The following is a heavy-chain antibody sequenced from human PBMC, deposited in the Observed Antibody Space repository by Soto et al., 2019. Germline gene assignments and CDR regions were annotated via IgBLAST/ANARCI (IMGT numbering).Heavy chain of an antibody. Sequence: QVQLQESGPGLVKPSETLSLTCTVSGGSISSYYWSWIRQSPGKGLEWIGYISYSGSTKYNPSLKSRVXXPXDXXKNQFSLRLSSVTAADTAVYYCARGRGDTAMAWYYWGQGTLVTVSS. CDR3: ARGRGDTAMAWYY. D-gene: IGHD5-18*01. J-gene: IGHJ4*02. V-gene: IGHV4-59*01. CDR2: ISYSGST. CDR1: GGSISSYY.